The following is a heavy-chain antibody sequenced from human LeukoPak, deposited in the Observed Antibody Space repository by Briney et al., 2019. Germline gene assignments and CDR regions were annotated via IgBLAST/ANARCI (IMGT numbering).Heavy chain of an antibody. CDR2: INPSGGST. V-gene: IGHV1-46*01. Sequence: ASVKVSCKASGYTFTSYYIHWVRQAPGQGLEWMGIINPSGGSTSYAQKFQGRVTMTRDTSTSTVYMELSSLRSEDTAVYYCAGIVATIEAFDIWGQGTMVTVSS. CDR1: GYTFTSYY. D-gene: IGHD5-12*01. CDR3: AGIVATIEAFDI. J-gene: IGHJ3*02.